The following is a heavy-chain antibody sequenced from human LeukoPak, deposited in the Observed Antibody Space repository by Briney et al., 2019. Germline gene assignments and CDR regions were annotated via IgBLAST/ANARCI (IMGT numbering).Heavy chain of an antibody. Sequence: KPGGSLRLSCAASGFTFSDYYMSWIRQAPGKGLEWVSYISSSGSTIYYADSVKGRFTISRDNAKNSLCLQMNSLRAEDTAVYYCARGSYSGYDYWYYYYYYMDVWGKGTTVTVPS. D-gene: IGHD5-12*01. CDR3: ARGSYSGYDYWYYYYYYMDV. CDR2: ISSSGSTI. CDR1: GFTFSDYY. V-gene: IGHV3-11*04. J-gene: IGHJ6*03.